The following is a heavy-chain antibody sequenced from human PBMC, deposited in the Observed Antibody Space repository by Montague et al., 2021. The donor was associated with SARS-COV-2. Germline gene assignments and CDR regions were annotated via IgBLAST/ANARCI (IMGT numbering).Heavy chain of an antibody. CDR3: ARPLVRGVPKAFDI. Sequence: SETLSLTCTVSGGSITRNYYWGWIRQPPGKGLEWVGNFYYSGTTFINPSLESRVTISVDASKNQFSLNLTFVTAADTAVYYCARPLVRGVPKAFDIWGQGAVVIVSS. D-gene: IGHD3-10*01. CDR2: FYYSGTT. J-gene: IGHJ3*02. CDR1: GGSITRNYY. V-gene: IGHV4-39*01.